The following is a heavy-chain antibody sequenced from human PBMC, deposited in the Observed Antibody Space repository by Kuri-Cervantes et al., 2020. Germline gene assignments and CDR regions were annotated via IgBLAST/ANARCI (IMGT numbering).Heavy chain of an antibody. J-gene: IGHJ5*02. D-gene: IGHD2-8*01. CDR3: ARVAGPMVS. V-gene: IGHV4-61*01. Sequence: SETLSLTCTVSGGSVSSGSYYWSWIRQPPGKGLEWIGYIYYSGSTNYNPSLKSRVTISVDTSNNKFFLSLTSMTAADTAVYYCARVAGPMVSWGQGTLVTVSS. CDR2: IYYSGST. CDR1: GGSVSSGSYY.